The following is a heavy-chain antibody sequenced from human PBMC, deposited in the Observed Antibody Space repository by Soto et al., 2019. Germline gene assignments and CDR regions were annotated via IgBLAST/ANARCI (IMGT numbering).Heavy chain of an antibody. J-gene: IGHJ4*02. CDR1: GCSMNHYY. CDR3: AGLTWYSSIYHANEYIAF. Sequence: QVQLQESGPGLVKPSETLSLTCTVSGCSMNHYYWSWIRQPPGQGMEWIGYVFHSGTANYNPSLKIRLNISLDTSKNQCSMRVNSVTAADTAVSDCAGLTWYSSIYHANEYIAFWGQGTLVSVSS. CDR2: VFHSGTA. V-gene: IGHV4-59*01. D-gene: IGHD6-13*01.